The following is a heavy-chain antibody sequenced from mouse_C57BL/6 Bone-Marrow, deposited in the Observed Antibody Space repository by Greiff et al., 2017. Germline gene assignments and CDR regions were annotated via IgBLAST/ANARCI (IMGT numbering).Heavy chain of an antibody. CDR1: GYAFSRYW. D-gene: IGHD4-1*01. J-gene: IGHJ3*01. Sequence: QVQLQQSGAELVKPGASVKISCKASGYAFSRYWMNWVKQRPGKGLEWIGQIYPGDGDTNYNGKFKGKATLTADKSSSTAYMQRSSLTSEDSAVYFCARSDWAWFAYWGQGTLVTVSA. V-gene: IGHV1-80*01. CDR3: ARSDWAWFAY. CDR2: IYPGDGDT.